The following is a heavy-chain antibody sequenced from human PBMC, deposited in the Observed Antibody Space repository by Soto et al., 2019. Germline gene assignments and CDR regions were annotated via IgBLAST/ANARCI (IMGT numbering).Heavy chain of an antibody. D-gene: IGHD1-20*01. CDR1: GFTFGAYT. CDR2: ISYDGTSK. Sequence: QMQLVESGGGEVQPARSLRLSCAAYGFTFGAYTMHWVRQARGKGLARVAVISYDGTSKRYTDPVKGRFTGSRHNSKRAMYLQMNSLRAEDAAVYYCSIDGYSWRSDGFGVWGQGTMVTVSS. J-gene: IGHJ3*01. V-gene: IGHV3-30*14. CDR3: SIDGYSWRSDGFGV.